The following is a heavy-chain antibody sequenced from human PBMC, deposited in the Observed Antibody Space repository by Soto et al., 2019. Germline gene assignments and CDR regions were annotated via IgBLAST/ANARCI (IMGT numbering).Heavy chain of an antibody. CDR2: ISGSGGST. J-gene: IGHJ6*02. D-gene: IGHD2-2*01. CDR1: GFTFSSYA. V-gene: IGHV3-23*01. CDR3: AKDLISEYQLLRRGHYYGMDV. Sequence: EVQLLESGGGLVQPGGSLRLSCAASGFTFSSYAMSWVRQAPGKGLEWVSAISGSGGSTYYADSVKGRFTISRDNSKNTLYLQMNSLRAEDTAVYYCAKDLISEYQLLRRGHYYGMDVWGQGTTVTVSS.